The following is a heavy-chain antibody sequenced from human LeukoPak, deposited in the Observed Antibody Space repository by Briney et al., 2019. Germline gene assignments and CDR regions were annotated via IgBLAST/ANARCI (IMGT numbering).Heavy chain of an antibody. CDR1: GFTFSSYS. CDR3: ARGGLVRTSEGY. J-gene: IGHJ4*02. CDR2: ISSSSTSI. Sequence: PGGSLRLSCAASGFTFSSYSMNWVRQAPGKGLEWISYISSSSTSIHYADSVKGRFTISRDNAKNSLYLQMNSLRAEDTAVYYCARGGLVRTSEGYWGQGTLVTVSS. V-gene: IGHV3-48*01. D-gene: IGHD6-6*01.